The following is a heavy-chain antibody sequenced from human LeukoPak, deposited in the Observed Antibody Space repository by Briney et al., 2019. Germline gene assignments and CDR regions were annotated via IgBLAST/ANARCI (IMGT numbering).Heavy chain of an antibody. CDR2: IYYSGST. Sequence: PSETLSLTCTVSGGSISSSYYYWGWIRQPPGQGLEWIGSIYYSGSTYYNPSLKSRVTIVVYTSKKQFSLKLNSVTAADTAVYYCARQGISGWGLGSYFDYWGQGSLVTVSS. V-gene: IGHV4-39*01. J-gene: IGHJ4*02. CDR3: ARQGISGWGLGSYFDY. D-gene: IGHD6-19*01. CDR1: GGSISSSYYY.